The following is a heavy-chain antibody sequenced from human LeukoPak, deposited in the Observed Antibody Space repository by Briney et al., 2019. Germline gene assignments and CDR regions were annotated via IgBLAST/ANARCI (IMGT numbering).Heavy chain of an antibody. CDR2: IYSGGST. CDR1: GFTFSSYG. D-gene: IGHD3-10*01. V-gene: IGHV3-66*01. J-gene: IGHJ4*02. CDR3: ARDRYGSGSYYPDY. Sequence: GGSLRLSCAASGFTFSSYGMSWVRQAPGKGLEWVSVIYSGGSTYYADSVKGRFTISRDNSKNTLYLQMNSLRAEDTAVYYCARDRYGSGSYYPDYWGQGTLVTVSS.